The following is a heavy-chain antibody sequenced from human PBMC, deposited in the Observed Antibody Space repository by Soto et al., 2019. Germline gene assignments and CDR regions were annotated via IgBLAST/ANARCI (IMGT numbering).Heavy chain of an antibody. D-gene: IGHD6-13*01. Sequence: GGSLRLCCAASGVTFCDYYMSWIRQAPGKGLEWVSYISSSSSYTNYADSVKGRFTISRDNSKNTLYLQMNSLRAEDTAVYYCARVGGGSSLVIRDDAFDIWGQGTMVTVSS. V-gene: IGHV3-11*06. J-gene: IGHJ3*02. CDR2: ISSSSSYT. CDR3: ARVGGGSSLVIRDDAFDI. CDR1: GVTFCDYY.